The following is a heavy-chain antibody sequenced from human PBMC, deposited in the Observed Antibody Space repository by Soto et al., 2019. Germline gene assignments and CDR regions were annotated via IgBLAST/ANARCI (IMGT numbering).Heavy chain of an antibody. V-gene: IGHV3-21*06. Sequence: GGSLRLSCAASGFTFTRYSMNWVRQAPGKGLEWVASISSTTNYIYYGESLKGRLTISRDNAKNSMYLQMNTLRAEDTAVYYCARESEDLSSNLDYWGQGTQVTVSS. CDR2: ISSTTNYI. CDR3: ARESEDLSSNLDY. CDR1: GFTFTRYS. J-gene: IGHJ4*02.